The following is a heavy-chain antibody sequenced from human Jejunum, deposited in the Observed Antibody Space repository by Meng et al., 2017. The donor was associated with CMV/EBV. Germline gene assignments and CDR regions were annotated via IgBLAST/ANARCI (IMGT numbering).Heavy chain of an antibody. J-gene: IGHJ4*02. CDR3: ARTVWGTYSLDY. V-gene: IGHV2-5*02. CDR2: IYWDGGQ. CDR1: GFPLSGSRVG. D-gene: IGHD3-16*01. Sequence: CNCSGFPLSGSRVGVGWIRQTPTKALEWLALIYWDGGQRYSPSLKSRLSITKDTSKNQVVLTMTNMDTVDTGTYFCARTVWGTYSLDYWGQGTLVTVSS.